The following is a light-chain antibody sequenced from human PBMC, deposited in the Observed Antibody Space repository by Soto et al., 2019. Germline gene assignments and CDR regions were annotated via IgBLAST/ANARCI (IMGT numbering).Light chain of an antibody. CDR1: SSDVGGYDY. CDR3: SSHTSGDTRV. V-gene: IGLV2-14*01. J-gene: IGLJ1*01. CDR2: EVT. Sequence: QSALTQPASVSVSPGQSIAISCTGTSSDVGGYDYVSWYQQHPDKAPKLIIYEVTKRPSGVSNRFSGSKSGNTASLTISGLQPDDEADYYCSSHTSGDTRVFGSGTKLTVL.